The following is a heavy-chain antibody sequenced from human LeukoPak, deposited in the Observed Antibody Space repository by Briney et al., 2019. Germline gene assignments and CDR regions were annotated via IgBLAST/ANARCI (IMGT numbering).Heavy chain of an antibody. CDR3: ARDSFLYSGSYTSWYFDL. J-gene: IGHJ2*01. Sequence: PGGSLRLSCAASGFTFSSYSMNWVRQAPGKGLEWVSSISSSSSYIYYADSVKGRFTISRDNAKNSLYLQMNSLRAEDTAVYYCARDSFLYSGSYTSWYFDLWGRGTLVTASS. CDR2: ISSSSSYI. V-gene: IGHV3-21*01. D-gene: IGHD1-26*01. CDR1: GFTFSSYS.